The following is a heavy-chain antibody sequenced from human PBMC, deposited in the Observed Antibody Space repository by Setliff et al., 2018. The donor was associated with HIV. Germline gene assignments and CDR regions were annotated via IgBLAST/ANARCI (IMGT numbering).Heavy chain of an antibody. J-gene: IGHJ4*02. D-gene: IGHD3-3*01. V-gene: IGHV4-59*11. CDR1: GGSISSHY. CDR3: ARALRIIGVIRY. Sequence: LSLTCTVSGGSISSHYWSWIRQTPGKGLQWIGLIYYTGIPTYNPSLEGRITMSVDRSKNQFSLRLTSVTAADTAVYYCARALRIIGVIRYWGQGTLVTVSS. CDR2: IYYTGIP.